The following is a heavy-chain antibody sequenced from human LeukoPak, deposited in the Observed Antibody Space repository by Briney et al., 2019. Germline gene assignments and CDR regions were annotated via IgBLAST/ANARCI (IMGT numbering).Heavy chain of an antibody. CDR1: GGSISSYY. CDR3: AREYCSGGSCDDFDY. Sequence: SETLSLTCTVSGGSISSYYWNWIRQPAGKGLEWIGRIYTSGSTNYNPSLKSRVTMLADTSKKQCSLQLTSVSAADTAVYYCAREYCSGGSCDDFDYWGQGTLVTVSS. J-gene: IGHJ4*02. D-gene: IGHD2-15*01. CDR2: IYTSGST. V-gene: IGHV4-4*07.